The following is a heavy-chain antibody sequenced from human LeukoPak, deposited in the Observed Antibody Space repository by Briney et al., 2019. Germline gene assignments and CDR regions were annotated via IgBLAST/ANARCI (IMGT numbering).Heavy chain of an antibody. CDR2: IRYDGSNK. CDR3: AKGGRVGGGITMIRGVRNFYYYMDV. Sequence: GGSLRLSCAASGFTFSSYGMHWVRQAPGKGLEWVAFIRYDGSNKYYADSVKGRFTISRDNSKNTLYLHVNSLRAEDTAVYYCAKGGRVGGGITMIRGVRNFYYYMDVWGKGTTVIISS. D-gene: IGHD3-10*01. J-gene: IGHJ6*03. V-gene: IGHV3-30*02. CDR1: GFTFSSYG.